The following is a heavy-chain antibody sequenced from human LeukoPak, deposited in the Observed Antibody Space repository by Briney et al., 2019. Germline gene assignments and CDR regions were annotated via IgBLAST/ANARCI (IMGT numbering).Heavy chain of an antibody. J-gene: IGHJ4*02. V-gene: IGHV3-15*01. Sequence: GGSLRLSCAASGFTFSNAWMSWVRQAPGKGLEWVGRIKSKTDGGTTDYAAPVKGRFTISRDDSKNTLYLQMNSLKTEDTAVYYCTTRGYSSGWVFDYWGQGTLVTVSS. CDR2: IKSKTDGGTT. CDR3: TTRGYSSGWVFDY. CDR1: GFTFSNAW. D-gene: IGHD6-19*01.